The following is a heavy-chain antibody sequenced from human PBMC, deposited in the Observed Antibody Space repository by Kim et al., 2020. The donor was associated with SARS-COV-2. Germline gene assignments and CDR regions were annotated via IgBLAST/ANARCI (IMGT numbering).Heavy chain of an antibody. V-gene: IGHV3-30*18. Sequence: GGSLRLSCAASGFTFSNYGMHWVRQAPGKGLEWVAIISFDENNKNYADSVKGRFTISRDNSKNTMYLQMNSLRAEDTAVYYCVKDPVKARATVGMDVWGQGTTVTVSS. CDR3: VKDPVKARATVGMDV. CDR2: ISFDENNK. CDR1: GFTFSNYG. D-gene: IGHD3-16*02. J-gene: IGHJ6*02.